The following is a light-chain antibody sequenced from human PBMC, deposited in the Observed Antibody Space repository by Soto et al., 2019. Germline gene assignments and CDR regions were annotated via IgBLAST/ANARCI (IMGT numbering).Light chain of an antibody. Sequence: EAVLTKSPATLSLYPGERATLSCRASQSVSRYLAWYQQKPGQAPRLLIYDASNRATGIPARFSGSGSGTDFTLTISSLQPEDFATYYCQQSYSTPRTFGQGGMADI. CDR2: DAS. CDR1: QSVSRY. J-gene: IGKJ1*01. CDR3: QQSYSTPRT. V-gene: IGKV3-11*01.